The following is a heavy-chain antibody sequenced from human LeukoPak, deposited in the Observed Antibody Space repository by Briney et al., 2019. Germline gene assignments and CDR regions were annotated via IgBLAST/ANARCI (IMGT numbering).Heavy chain of an antibody. CDR1: GGSISSYY. D-gene: IGHD6-19*01. J-gene: IGHJ4*02. V-gene: IGHV4-59*01. Sequence: SETLSLTCTVSGGSISSYYWSWIRQPPGKGLEWIGYTYYSGNTNYNPSLKSRVTISVDTSKNQFSLKLSSVTAADTAVYYCARSIAVAGEGYYFDYWGQGTLVTVSS. CDR2: TYYSGNT. CDR3: ARSIAVAGEGYYFDY.